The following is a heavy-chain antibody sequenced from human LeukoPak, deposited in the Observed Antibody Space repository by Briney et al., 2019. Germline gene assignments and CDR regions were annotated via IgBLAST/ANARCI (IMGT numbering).Heavy chain of an antibody. CDR1: EFSVGSNY. CDR2: IYSGGNT. J-gene: IGHJ5*02. D-gene: IGHD5-12*01. Sequence: GGSLRLSCAASEFSVGSNYMTWVRQAPGKGLEWVSLIYSGGNTYYADSVKGRFTISRDNSKNTLYLQMNSLRAEDTAVYYCAKPPGLRRLDPWGQGTLVTVSS. CDR3: AKPPGLRRLDP. V-gene: IGHV3-66*04.